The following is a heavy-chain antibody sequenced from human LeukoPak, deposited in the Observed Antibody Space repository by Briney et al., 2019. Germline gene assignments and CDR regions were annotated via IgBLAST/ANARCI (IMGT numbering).Heavy chain of an antibody. Sequence: GGSLRLSCAASGFTFSRSGMHWVRQAPGKGPEWVAVIWYDGSKQYYTESVKGRFTISRDNSKNTLDLQMSSLRVEDTAVYYCARDTTEGVLSLDVWVQGTTVIVSS. D-gene: IGHD2-8*01. V-gene: IGHV3-33*01. CDR1: GFTFSRSG. CDR3: ARDTTEGVLSLDV. CDR2: IWYDGSKQ. J-gene: IGHJ6*02.